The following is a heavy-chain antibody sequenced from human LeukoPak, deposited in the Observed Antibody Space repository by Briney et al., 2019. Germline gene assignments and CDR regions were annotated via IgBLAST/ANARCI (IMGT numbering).Heavy chain of an antibody. J-gene: IGHJ6*03. CDR3: ARSAGYDWYYYYMDV. CDR1: GGSISSYY. D-gene: IGHD5-12*01. V-gene: IGHV4-59*01. CDR2: IYYSGST. Sequence: PSETLSLTXTVSGGSISSYYWSWIRQPPGKGMEWIGYIYYSGSTNYNPSLKSRVTISVDTSKNQFSLKLSSVTAADTAVYYCARSAGYDWYYYYMDVWGKGTTVTVSS.